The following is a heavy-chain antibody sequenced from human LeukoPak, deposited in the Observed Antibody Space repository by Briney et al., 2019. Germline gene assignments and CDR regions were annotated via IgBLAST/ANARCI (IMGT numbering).Heavy chain of an antibody. CDR2: IYTSRST. Sequence: TLSLTCTVSGGSINSGSYYWSWIRQPAGKGLEWIGRIYTSRSTNYNPSLKSRVTISVDTSKNQFSLKLSSVTAADTAVYYCARRGPLSADAFDIWGQGTMVTVSS. D-gene: IGHD2-2*01. CDR3: ARRGPLSADAFDI. V-gene: IGHV4-61*02. J-gene: IGHJ3*02. CDR1: GGSINSGSYY.